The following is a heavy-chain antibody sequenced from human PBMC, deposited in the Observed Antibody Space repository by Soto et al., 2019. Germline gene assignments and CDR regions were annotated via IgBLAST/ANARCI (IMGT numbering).Heavy chain of an antibody. J-gene: IGHJ4*02. CDR2: IWYDGSNK. D-gene: IGHD3-22*01. Sequence: GGSLRLSCAASGFTFSSYGMHWVRQAPGKGLEWVAVIWYDGSNKYYADSVKGRFTISRDNSKNTLYLQMNSLRAEDTAVYYCARVGGHYYDSSGHGGRIDYWGQGTLVTVSS. CDR1: GFTFSSYG. CDR3: ARVGGHYYDSSGHGGRIDY. V-gene: IGHV3-33*01.